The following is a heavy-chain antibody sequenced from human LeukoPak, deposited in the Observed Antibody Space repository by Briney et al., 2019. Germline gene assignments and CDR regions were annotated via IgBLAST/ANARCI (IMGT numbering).Heavy chain of an antibody. CDR2: IYYSGST. Sequence: SETLSLTCTVSGGSISSCSYYWGWIRQPPGKGLEWIGSIYYSGSTYDNPSLKSRVTISVDTSKNQFSLKLSSVTAADTAVYYCATFAGGNYYDSSGWGQGTLVTVSS. D-gene: IGHD3-22*01. V-gene: IGHV4-39*01. CDR1: GGSISSCSYY. CDR3: ATFAGGNYYDSSG. J-gene: IGHJ4*02.